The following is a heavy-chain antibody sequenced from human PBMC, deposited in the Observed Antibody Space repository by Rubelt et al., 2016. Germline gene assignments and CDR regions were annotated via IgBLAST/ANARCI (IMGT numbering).Heavy chain of an antibody. D-gene: IGHD5-24*01. Sequence: QVQLVQSGAEVKKPGASVKVSCKASGYTFTSYYMHWVRQAPGQGLEWMGIINPSGGSTSYAQKVQGRVTMTRDTSTSTVYMELSSRRSEDTAVYYCARTKTVEMATIPLAYWGQGTLVTVAS. V-gene: IGHV1-46*01. CDR1: GYTFTSYY. J-gene: IGHJ4*02. CDR2: INPSGGST. CDR3: ARTKTVEMATIPLAY.